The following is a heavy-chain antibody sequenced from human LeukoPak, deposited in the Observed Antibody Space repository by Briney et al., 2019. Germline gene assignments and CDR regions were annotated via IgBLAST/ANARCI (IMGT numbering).Heavy chain of an antibody. Sequence: GASVKVSCKVSGYTLTELSMHWVRQAPGKGLEWMGGFDPEDGETIYAQKFQGRVTMTEDTSTDTAYMELRSLRSEDTAVYYGATGDHLKGFYRLDYWGQGTLVTVSS. CDR2: FDPEDGET. CDR1: GYTLTELS. J-gene: IGHJ4*02. CDR3: ATGDHLKGFYRLDY. V-gene: IGHV1-24*01. D-gene: IGHD3-3*02.